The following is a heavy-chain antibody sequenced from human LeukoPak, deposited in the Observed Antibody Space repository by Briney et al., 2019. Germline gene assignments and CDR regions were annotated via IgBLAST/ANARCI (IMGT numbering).Heavy chain of an antibody. CDR2: ISAYNGNT. V-gene: IGHV1-18*01. Sequence: GATVKVSCRASGYTFTSYGISWVRQAPGQGLEWMGWISAYNGNTNYAQKLQGRVTMITDTSTSTAYMELRSMRSDDRAVYYCARDLVSTITDYYYGMDVWGQGTTVTVSS. CDR3: ARDLVSTITDYYYGMDV. CDR1: GYTFTSYG. D-gene: IGHD5/OR15-5a*01. J-gene: IGHJ6*02.